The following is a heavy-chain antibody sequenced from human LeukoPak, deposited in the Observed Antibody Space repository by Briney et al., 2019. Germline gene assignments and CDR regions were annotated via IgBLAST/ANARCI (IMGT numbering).Heavy chain of an antibody. Sequence: GGSLRLSCAASGFTISSNYMNWVCQAPGKGLEWVSVVYSVGSTYYADSVKGRFTISRHNSKNTLYLQMNSLGTEDTAVYYCARQAPTRGSGFDYWGQGTLVTVSS. CDR3: ARQAPTRGSGFDY. V-gene: IGHV3-53*04. D-gene: IGHD3-10*01. J-gene: IGHJ4*02. CDR2: VYSVGST. CDR1: GFTISSNY.